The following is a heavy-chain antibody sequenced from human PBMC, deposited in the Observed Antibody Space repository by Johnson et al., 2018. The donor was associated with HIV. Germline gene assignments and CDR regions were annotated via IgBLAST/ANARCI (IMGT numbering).Heavy chain of an antibody. CDR1: GITFSDYQ. Sequence: QVQLVESGGGLVKPGGSLRLSCAASGITFSDYQMSWIRQAPGKGLEWVSCISGSGDTKSYADSVKGRFTISRDNGKNSLHLQLNSLRADDTAVYYCARDPLFGVAAKPNDAFDIWGQGTMVTVSS. CDR3: ARDPLFGVAAKPNDAFDI. J-gene: IGHJ3*02. D-gene: IGHD3-3*01. CDR2: ISGSGDTK. V-gene: IGHV3-11*04.